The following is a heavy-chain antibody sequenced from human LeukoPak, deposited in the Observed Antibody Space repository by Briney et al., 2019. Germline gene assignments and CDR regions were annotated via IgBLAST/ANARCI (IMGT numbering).Heavy chain of an antibody. CDR1: GFTFSSYS. V-gene: IGHV3-48*01. D-gene: IGHD2-2*01. J-gene: IGHJ3*02. CDR3: ASRGYCSSTSCYQGAFDI. CDR2: ISSSSTI. Sequence: GGSLRLSCAASGFTFSSYSMNWVRQAPGKGLEWVSYISSSSTIYYADSVKGRFTISRDNAKNSLYLQMNSLRAEDTAVYYCASRGYCSSTSCYQGAFDIWGQGTMVTVSS.